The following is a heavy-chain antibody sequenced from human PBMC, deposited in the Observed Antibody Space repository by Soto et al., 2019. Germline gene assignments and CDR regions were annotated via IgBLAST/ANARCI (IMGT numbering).Heavy chain of an antibody. V-gene: IGHV1-2*04. CDR1: GYTFTDYY. D-gene: IGHD6-19*01. CDR3: ARGVSGWSPFDF. J-gene: IGHJ4*02. CDR2: INTNSGVT. Sequence: QVQLVQSGAEVKKPGASVKVSCKASGYTFTDYYVHWVRQAPGQGLEWMGWINTNSGVTNFAQKFPGWVNLTKDTFVKPAYMELKKLESDDTAVFFCARGVSGWSPFDFWGQGTLVTVSS.